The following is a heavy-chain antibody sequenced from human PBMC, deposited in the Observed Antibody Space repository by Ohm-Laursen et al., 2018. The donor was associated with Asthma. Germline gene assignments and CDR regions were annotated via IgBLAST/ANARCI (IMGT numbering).Heavy chain of an antibody. J-gene: IGHJ1*01. CDR2: ISTASSFI. D-gene: IGHD1-26*01. CDR1: GYPFSRYS. CDR3: ARIGPEWELPGREYSLHH. Sequence: SLRLSCAASGYPFSRYSIHWVRQIPGKGLELVASISTASSFIYYADSVRGRFTTSRDNARNSVYLQMNSLRAEDTALYYCARIGPEWELPGREYSLHHWGEGTLVTVSS. V-gene: IGHV3-21*01.